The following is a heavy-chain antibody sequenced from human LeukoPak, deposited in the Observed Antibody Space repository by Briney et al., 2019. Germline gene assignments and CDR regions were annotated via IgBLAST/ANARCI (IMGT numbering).Heavy chain of an antibody. CDR2: MNGSGGKK. D-gene: IGHD2-15*01. J-gene: IGHJ4*02. CDR1: GFTFSSYA. CDR3: AKWGCNGGSCYPFDY. V-gene: IGHV3-23*01. Sequence: GRSLRLACAASGFTFSSYAMHWVRQAPGKGLEWVSAMNGSGGKKYYADSVKGRFTISRDNSKNTLYLQMNSLRAEDTAVYYCAKWGCNGGSCYPFDYWGQGSLVTVSS.